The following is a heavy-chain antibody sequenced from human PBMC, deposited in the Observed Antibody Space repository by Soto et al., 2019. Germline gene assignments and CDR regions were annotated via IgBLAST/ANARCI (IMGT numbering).Heavy chain of an antibody. CDR1: GGTFSSYA. J-gene: IGHJ6*02. CDR3: AGGPPPPVSRGVAADRYYYSGMDA. V-gene: IGHV1-69*01. CDR2: IIPIFGTA. D-gene: IGHD6-13*01. Sequence: QVQLVQSGAEVKKPGSSVKVSCKASGGTFSSYAISWVRQAPGQGLEWMGGIIPIFGTANYAQKFQGRVTITADESTSTSYMELSGLRSEDTAVYSCAGGPPPPVSRGVAADRYYYSGMDARGQGTPVPLSS.